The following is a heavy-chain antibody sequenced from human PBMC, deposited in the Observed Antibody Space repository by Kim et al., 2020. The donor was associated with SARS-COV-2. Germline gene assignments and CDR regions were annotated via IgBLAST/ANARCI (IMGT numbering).Heavy chain of an antibody. CDR2: ISYDGRIK. D-gene: IGHD4-17*01. CDR3: ARDSYGGYNPGDFQH. J-gene: IGHJ1*01. CDR1: GFTFSSYA. Sequence: GGSLRLSCAASGFTFSSYAMHWVRQTPGKGLEWVSGISYDGRIKDYADSVKGRFTISRDNSKNTLYLQMNSLRAEDTAVYYCARDSYGGYNPGDFQHWGQGTLVTVSS. V-gene: IGHV3-30*04.